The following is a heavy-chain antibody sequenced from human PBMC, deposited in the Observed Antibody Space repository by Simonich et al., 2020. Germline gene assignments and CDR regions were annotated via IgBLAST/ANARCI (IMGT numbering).Heavy chain of an antibody. CDR1: GGTFSSYA. J-gene: IGHJ6*03. CDR2: ISPSLGKA. D-gene: IGHD2-15*01. V-gene: IGHV1-69*06. Sequence: QVQLVQSGAEVKKPGSSVKVSCKASGGTFSSYAISWVRQAPGQGLEWRGGISPSLGKANDEQKVQGRVTITADKSTSTAYMELSSLRSEDTAVYYCARGGLADRRIVYYYYMDVWGKGTTVTVSS. CDR3: ARGGLADRRIVYYYYMDV.